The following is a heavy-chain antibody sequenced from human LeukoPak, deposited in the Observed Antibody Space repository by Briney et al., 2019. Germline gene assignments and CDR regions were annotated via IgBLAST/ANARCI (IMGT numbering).Heavy chain of an antibody. Sequence: SETLSLTCSVSGDSISTTGYFWVWIRQSPGRDLEWIGSIFKSGNTFYNMSLKSRVTISVDTSKNEFSLSLTSVTAADTAVYYCARTGIRNWFDPWGQGILVTVSS. V-gene: IGHV4-39*01. CDR1: GDSISTTGYF. J-gene: IGHJ5*02. CDR3: ARTGIRNWFDP. CDR2: IFKSGNT. D-gene: IGHD1-14*01.